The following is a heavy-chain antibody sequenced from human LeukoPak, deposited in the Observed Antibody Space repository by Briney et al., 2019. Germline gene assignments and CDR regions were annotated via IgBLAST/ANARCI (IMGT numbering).Heavy chain of an antibody. CDR1: GGTFNSYA. CDR2: IIPIFGTA. D-gene: IGHD6-19*01. V-gene: IGHV1-69*05. J-gene: IGHJ4*02. CDR3: AREIITSVAGINYFDY. Sequence: SVKVSCKASGGTFNSYAISWVRQAPGQGLEWMGGIIPIFGTANYAQKFQGRVTITTDESTSTAYMELSSLRSEDTAVYYCAREIITSVAGINYFDYWGQGTLVTVSS.